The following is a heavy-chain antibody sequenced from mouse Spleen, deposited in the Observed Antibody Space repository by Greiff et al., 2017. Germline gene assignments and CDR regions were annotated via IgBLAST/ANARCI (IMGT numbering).Heavy chain of an antibody. J-gene: IGHJ2*01. Sequence: DVKLVESGGGLVKLGGSLKLSCAASGFTFSSYYMSWVRQTPEKRLEWVATISSGGGSTYYPDSVKGRFTISRDNAKNTLYLQMSSLNSEDTAVYYCARGGYYGNYVLYFDYWGQGTTLTVSS. CDR2: ISSGGGST. CDR3: ARGGYYGNYVLYFDY. D-gene: IGHD2-1*01. CDR1: GFTFSSYY. V-gene: IGHV5-6-4*01.